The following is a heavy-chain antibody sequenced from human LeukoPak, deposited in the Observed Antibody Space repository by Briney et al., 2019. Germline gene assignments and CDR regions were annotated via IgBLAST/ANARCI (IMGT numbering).Heavy chain of an antibody. V-gene: IGHV4-30-4*01. D-gene: IGHD6-6*01. CDR1: GGSIRSCDSY. Sequence: SETLSLTCTVSGGSIRSCDSYWSWIRQPPGKGLEWIGYMYYSGSTNYNPSLKSRVTMSVDTSKNQFSLKLSSVTAADTAVYYCARDMRRYSSSFVFDYWGQGTLVTVSS. CDR3: ARDMRRYSSSFVFDY. J-gene: IGHJ4*02. CDR2: MYYSGST.